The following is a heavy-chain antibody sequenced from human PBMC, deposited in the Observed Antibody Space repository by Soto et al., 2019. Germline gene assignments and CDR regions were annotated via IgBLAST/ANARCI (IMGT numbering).Heavy chain of an antibody. J-gene: IGHJ6*03. CDR2: ISGSSSYI. D-gene: IGHD2-21*01. CDR1: GFTFSSYN. Sequence: EVQLVESGGGLVKPGGSLRLSCAASGFTFSSYNMNWVRQAPGKGLEWVSSISGSSSYIYYADSVKGRCTISRDNPKNSRYLEMKSLRAEDTAVYFCARDQHDGVYFYSYMDVWGKGTTVTVSS. V-gene: IGHV3-21*03. CDR3: ARDQHDGVYFYSYMDV.